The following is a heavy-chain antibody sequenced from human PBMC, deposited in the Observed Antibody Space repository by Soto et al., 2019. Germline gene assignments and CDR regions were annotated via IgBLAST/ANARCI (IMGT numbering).Heavy chain of an antibody. J-gene: IGHJ4*02. CDR2: IWYDGSNK. V-gene: IGHV3-33*01. Sequence: QVQLVESGGGVVQPGRSLRLSCAASGFTFSSYGMHWVRQAPGKGLEWVAVIWYDGSNKYYADSVKGRITISRDNSKNPLSPEMNRPGADDTGGYYRAREGSGRPLGYWGQGTLVTLS. CDR3: AREGSGRPLGY. CDR1: GFTFSSYG. D-gene: IGHD2-15*01.